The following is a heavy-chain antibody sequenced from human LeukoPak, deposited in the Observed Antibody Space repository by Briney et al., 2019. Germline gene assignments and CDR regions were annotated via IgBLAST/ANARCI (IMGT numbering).Heavy chain of an antibody. D-gene: IGHD3-16*01. J-gene: IGHJ3*01. CDR3: ARDDYGVFDAFDV. CDR2: VSKSGST. V-gene: IGHV4-4*08. Sequence: PSETLSLTCTFSGGSITSHFWTWIRQAPGKGLEWVGYVSKSGSTNYNPSLQSRITISVDTSKNQFFLKLTSMTAADTAVYFCARDDYGVFDAFDVWGQGTVVTVSS. CDR1: GGSITSHF.